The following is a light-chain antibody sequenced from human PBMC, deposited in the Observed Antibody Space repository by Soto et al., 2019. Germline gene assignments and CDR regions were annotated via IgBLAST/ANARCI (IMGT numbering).Light chain of an antibody. CDR1: QSVSSSY. CDR2: GAS. CDR3: QLYSSSPTWT. J-gene: IGKJ1*01. V-gene: IGKV3-20*01. Sequence: EIVLTQSPGTLSLSPGERATLSCRASQSVSSSYLAWYQQKPGQAPRLLIYGASSRATGIPDRFSGSGSGTDFTLTISRLEPEDFAVYYCQLYSSSPTWTFGQGTKV.